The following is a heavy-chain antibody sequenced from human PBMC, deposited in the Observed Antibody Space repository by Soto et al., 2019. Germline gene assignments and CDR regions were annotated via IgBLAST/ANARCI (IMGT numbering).Heavy chain of an antibody. CDR2: INAGNGNT. Sequence: ASVKVSCKASGYTFTTYAMHWVRQAPGQRLEWMGWINAGNGNTKYSQKFQGRVTITRDTSASTAYMELSSLRSEDTAVYYCARTDMVRGVIFYYGMDVWGQGTTVTAP. J-gene: IGHJ6*02. CDR1: GYTFTTYA. CDR3: ARTDMVRGVIFYYGMDV. D-gene: IGHD3-10*01. V-gene: IGHV1-3*01.